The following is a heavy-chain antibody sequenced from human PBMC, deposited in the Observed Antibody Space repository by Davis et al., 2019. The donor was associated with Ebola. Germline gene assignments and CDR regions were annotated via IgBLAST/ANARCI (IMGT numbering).Heavy chain of an antibody. J-gene: IGHJ4*02. CDR1: GFTFSSYS. Sequence: PGGSLRLSCAASGFTFSSYSMNWVRQAPGKGLEWVAVISYDGSNKYYADSVKGRFTISRDNSKNTLYLQMDSLKDEDTAVYYCARGIAVRWSANDYWGQGTLVTVSS. D-gene: IGHD6-6*01. V-gene: IGHV3-30*03. CDR2: ISYDGSNK. CDR3: ARGIAVRWSANDY.